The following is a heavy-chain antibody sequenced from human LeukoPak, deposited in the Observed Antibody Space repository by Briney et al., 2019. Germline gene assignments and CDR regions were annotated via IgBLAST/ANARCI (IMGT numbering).Heavy chain of an antibody. D-gene: IGHD1-26*01. CDR1: GFLFSTSGVS. Sequence: SGPTLVNPTQTLTLTCTFSGFLFSTSGVSVGWIRQPPGKALEWLALIYWDDDKRYSPSLKNRLTITKDTSKNQVVLRMTNMGPVDTATYYCAHGRGIDALFDYWGRGTLVTVSS. V-gene: IGHV2-5*02. CDR2: IYWDDDK. CDR3: AHGRGIDALFDY. J-gene: IGHJ4*02.